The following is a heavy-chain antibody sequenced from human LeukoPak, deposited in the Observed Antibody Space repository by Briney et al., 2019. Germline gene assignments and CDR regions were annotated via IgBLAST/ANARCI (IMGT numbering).Heavy chain of an antibody. Sequence: QPGGSLRLSCAASGFTFSSYAMNWVRQAPGKGLEWLSGISPRGGGTYYADSVKGRFTISRDDSKNTLSLQMNSLRVEDTAVYYCARDLAWGAFDYWGQGTLVTVSS. D-gene: IGHD7-27*01. J-gene: IGHJ4*02. CDR1: GFTFSSYA. V-gene: IGHV3-23*01. CDR2: ISPRGGGT. CDR3: ARDLAWGAFDY.